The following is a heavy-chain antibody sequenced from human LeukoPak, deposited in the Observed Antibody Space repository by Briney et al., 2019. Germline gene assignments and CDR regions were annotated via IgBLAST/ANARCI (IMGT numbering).Heavy chain of an antibody. V-gene: IGHV1-69*04. J-gene: IGHJ4*02. D-gene: IGHD2-21*02. CDR3: ARDSRNCGGDCYYDY. CDR1: GGTFSSYT. Sequence: ASVTVSCKASGGTFSSYTISWVRQAPGQGLEWMGRIIPILGIANYAQKFQGRVTITADKSTSTAYMELSSLRSEDTAVYYCARDSRNCGGDCYYDYWGQGTLVTVSS. CDR2: IIPILGIA.